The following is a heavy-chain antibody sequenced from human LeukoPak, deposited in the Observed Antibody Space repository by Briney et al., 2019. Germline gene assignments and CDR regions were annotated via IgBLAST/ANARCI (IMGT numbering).Heavy chain of an antibody. CDR1: GYTFTSYD. CDR3: ARKKSGYYGSGSYLGY. V-gene: IGHV1-8*02. Sequence: SVKVSCKASGYTFTSYDINWVRQANGQGIEWMGWMNPNSGNTGYAQKFQGRVSMTRNTSISTAYMELSSLRSEDTAVYYCARKKSGYYGSGSYLGYWGQGTLVTVSS. D-gene: IGHD3-10*01. CDR2: MNPNSGNT. J-gene: IGHJ4*02.